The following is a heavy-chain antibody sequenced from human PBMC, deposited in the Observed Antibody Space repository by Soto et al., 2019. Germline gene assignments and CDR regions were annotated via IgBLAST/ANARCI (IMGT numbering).Heavy chain of an antibody. J-gene: IGHJ4*02. CDR1: GVTFSTYT. Sequence: GGSLRLSCAASGVTFSTYTMNWVRQPPGKGLEWVSSITSSSSYIYYTDSVKGRFTISRDNAKNSLFLQRNSLRAEDTAVYYCATVAGQGVSITGNQFQGRGQGTQVTVPS. CDR2: ITSSSSYI. CDR3: ATVAGQGVSITGNQFQG. V-gene: IGHV3-21*01. D-gene: IGHD3-10*01.